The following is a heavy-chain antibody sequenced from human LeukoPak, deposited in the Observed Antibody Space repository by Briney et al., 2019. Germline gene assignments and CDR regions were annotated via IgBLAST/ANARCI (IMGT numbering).Heavy chain of an antibody. Sequence: PSETLSLTCTVSGGSISSSSYYWGWIRQPPGKGLEWIGSIYYSGSTYYNPSLKSRVTISVDTSKNQFSLKLSSVTAADTAVYYCARAYWSGYYHFDYWGQGILVTVSS. J-gene: IGHJ4*02. V-gene: IGHV4-39*07. CDR1: GGSISSSSYY. D-gene: IGHD3-3*01. CDR3: ARAYWSGYYHFDY. CDR2: IYYSGST.